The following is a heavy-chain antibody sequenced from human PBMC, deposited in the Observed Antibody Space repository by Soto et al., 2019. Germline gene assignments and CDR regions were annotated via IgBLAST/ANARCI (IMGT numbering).Heavy chain of an antibody. J-gene: IGHJ3*02. Sequence: EVQLLESGGGLVQPGGSLRLSCAASGFTFSSYAMAWVRQPPGKGLEWVSGISDGGGSTYYADSVKGRFTISRDNSKNTVYLHMNSLRAEDTDLYYCAKDYIGVVPDAFDIWGQGTMVTVSS. CDR2: ISDGGGST. V-gene: IGHV3-23*01. D-gene: IGHD3-3*01. CDR3: AKDYIGVVPDAFDI. CDR1: GFTFSSYA.